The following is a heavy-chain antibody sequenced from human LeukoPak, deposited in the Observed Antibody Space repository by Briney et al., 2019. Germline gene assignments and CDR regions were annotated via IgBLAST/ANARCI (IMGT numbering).Heavy chain of an antibody. CDR2: IYYSGST. CDR1: GGSISSYY. J-gene: IGHJ5*02. V-gene: IGHV4-59*01. Sequence: PSETLSLTCTVSGGSISSYYWSWIRQPPGKGLEWIGYIYYSGSTNYNPSLKSRVTISVDTSKNQFSLKLSSVTAADTAVYYCARDTWFNWFDPWGQGTLVTVSS. D-gene: IGHD3-22*01. CDR3: ARDTWFNWFDP.